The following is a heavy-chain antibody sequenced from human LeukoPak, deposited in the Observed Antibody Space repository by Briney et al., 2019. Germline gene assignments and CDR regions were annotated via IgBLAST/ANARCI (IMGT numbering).Heavy chain of an antibody. V-gene: IGHV3-48*03. J-gene: IGHJ6*03. CDR3: AREGIGRYYYYYYMDV. Sequence: GGSLRLSCAASGFTFSTYEMNWVRQAPGKGLEWVSYISNSGSTIYYADSVKSRFTISRDNAKNSLYLQMNSLRAEDTAVYYCAREGIGRYYYYYYMDVWGKGTTVTISS. D-gene: IGHD1-1*01. CDR2: ISNSGSTI. CDR1: GFTFSTYE.